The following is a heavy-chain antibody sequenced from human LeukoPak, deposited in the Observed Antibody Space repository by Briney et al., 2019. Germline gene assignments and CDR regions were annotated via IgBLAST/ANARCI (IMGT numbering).Heavy chain of an antibody. CDR3: ARGPNYYDSSGCFDY. Sequence: SETLSLTCAVYGGSFSGYYWSWIRQPPGKGLEWIGEINHSGSTNYNPSLKSRVTISVDTSKNQFSLKLSSVTAADTAVYYCARGPNYYDSSGCFDYWGQGTLVTVSS. V-gene: IGHV4-34*01. D-gene: IGHD3-22*01. CDR2: INHSGST. CDR1: GGSFSGYY. J-gene: IGHJ4*02.